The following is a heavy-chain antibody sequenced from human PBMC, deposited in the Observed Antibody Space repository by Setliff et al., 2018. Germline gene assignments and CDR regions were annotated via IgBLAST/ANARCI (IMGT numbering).Heavy chain of an antibody. CDR1: GFSFNKHG. D-gene: IGHD1-26*01. CDR3: TRFGDRDGIGI. V-gene: IGHV3-20*04. Sequence: PGESLKISCAASGFSFNKHGMNWVRLAPGKGLEWVSTINWDGATTAYADSVKGRFTISRDNAKNSLYLYMDSLRDEDTALYYCTRFGDRDGIGIWGQGTMVTVSS. CDR2: INWDGATT. J-gene: IGHJ3*02.